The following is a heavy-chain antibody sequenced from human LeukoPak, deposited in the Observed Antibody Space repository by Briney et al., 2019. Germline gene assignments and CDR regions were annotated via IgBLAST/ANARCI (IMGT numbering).Heavy chain of an antibody. J-gene: IGHJ4*02. CDR2: ISYDGSNK. V-gene: IGHV3-30*18. Sequence: GGSLRLSCAASGFTFSTYGMHWVRQAPGKGLEWVAVISYDGSNKYYADSVKGRFTISRDNSKNTLYLQMNSLRAEDTAVYYCAKDPRKTTNIYSSGWFYDYWGQGTLVTVSS. D-gene: IGHD6-19*01. CDR1: GFTFSTYG. CDR3: AKDPRKTTNIYSSGWFYDY.